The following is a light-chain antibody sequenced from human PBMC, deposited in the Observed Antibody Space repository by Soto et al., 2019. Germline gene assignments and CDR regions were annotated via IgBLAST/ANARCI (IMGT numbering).Light chain of an antibody. J-gene: IGKJ4*01. CDR2: GAS. CDR1: QDIRNY. V-gene: IGKV1-27*01. CDR3: QEYNIAPLT. Sequence: DIQMTRSPSSLSASVGDRVTISCRASQDIRNYLAWYQQKPGKVPRLLISGASTLQSGVPSRIGGSGSGTDFTLTISSLQPEDVATYYCQEYNIAPLTFGGGTKVEIK.